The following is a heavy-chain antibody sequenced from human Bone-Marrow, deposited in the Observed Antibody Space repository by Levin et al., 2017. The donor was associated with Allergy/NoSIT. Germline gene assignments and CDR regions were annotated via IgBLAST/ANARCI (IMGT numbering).Heavy chain of an antibody. D-gene: IGHD2-2*01. CDR3: VRGYCSSASCYEGSWFDP. Sequence: SVKVSCKTSEDTFNNYAISWVRQAPGQGLEWMGGVTPILGIIKYAQKFQDRVTITADASTSTAYMELSSLISDDTAVYYCVRGYCSSASCYEGSWFDPWGQGTLVTVSS. CDR2: VTPILGII. J-gene: IGHJ5*02. V-gene: IGHV1-69*10. CDR1: EDTFNNYA.